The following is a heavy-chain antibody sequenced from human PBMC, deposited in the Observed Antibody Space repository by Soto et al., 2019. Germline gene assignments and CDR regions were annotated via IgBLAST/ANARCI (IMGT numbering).Heavy chain of an antibody. J-gene: IGHJ5*02. Sequence: SETLSLTCAVSGVSISSSNWWSLVRHPPGKGLEWIGEIYHSGSTNYNPSLKSRVTISVDKSKNQFSLKLSSVTAADTAVYYCARVYLITRVRGVTPKNNWVDPWGQGTRVT. D-gene: IGHD3-10*01. CDR2: IYHSGST. CDR3: ARVYLITRVRGVTPKNNWVDP. CDR1: GVSISSSNW. V-gene: IGHV4-4*02.